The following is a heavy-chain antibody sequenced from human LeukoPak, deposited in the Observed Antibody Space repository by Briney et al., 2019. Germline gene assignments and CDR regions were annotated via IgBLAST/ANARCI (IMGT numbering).Heavy chain of an antibody. CDR2: ISSSSSTI. V-gene: IGHV3-48*04. J-gene: IGHJ4*02. CDR1: GFTISSYG. Sequence: GGSLRLSCVASGFTISSYGMNWVCQAPGKGLEWISYISSSSSTIYYADSVKGRFTISRDNTKNSLYLQMNSLRVEDTAVYYCAGGYWGQGTLVTVSS. CDR3: AGGY.